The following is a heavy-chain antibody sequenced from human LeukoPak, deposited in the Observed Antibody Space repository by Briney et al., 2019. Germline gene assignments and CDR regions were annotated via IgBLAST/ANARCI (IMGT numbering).Heavy chain of an antibody. Sequence: GGSLRLSCAASGFTFSSYAMSWVRQAPGKGLEWVSAIGGSGGSTYYADSVKGRFTISRDNSKNTLYLQMNSLRAEDTAVYYCAKDYYGSGSYPLFDYWGQGTLVTVSS. CDR3: AKDYYGSGSYPLFDY. D-gene: IGHD3-10*01. V-gene: IGHV3-23*01. CDR2: IGGSGGST. CDR1: GFTFSSYA. J-gene: IGHJ4*02.